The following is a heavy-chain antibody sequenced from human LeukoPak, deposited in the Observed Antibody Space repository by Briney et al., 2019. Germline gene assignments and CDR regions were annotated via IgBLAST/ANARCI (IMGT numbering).Heavy chain of an antibody. CDR1: VGSISSYY. CDR3: ARDSAAGTPFDY. V-gene: IGHV4-59*01. Sequence: SETLSLTCTVSVGSISSYYWSWIRQPPGNGREWIGYIYSSGSTNYNPSLKSRVTISVDTSKNQFSLKLSSVTAADTAVYYCARDSAAGTPFDYWGQGTLVTVSS. CDR2: IYSSGST. J-gene: IGHJ4*02. D-gene: IGHD6-13*01.